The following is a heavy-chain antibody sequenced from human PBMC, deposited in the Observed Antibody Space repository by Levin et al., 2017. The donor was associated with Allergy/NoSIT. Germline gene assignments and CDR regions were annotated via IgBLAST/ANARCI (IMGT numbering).Heavy chain of an antibody. Sequence: GASVKVSCAASGFTFSSYAMSWVRQAPGKGLEWVSAITSPGKTYYADAVKGRFTISRDNSKNTLYLQLSSLTAEDTAIYYCVREGGWWPPYYFDYWGQGAPVTVSS. CDR1: GFTFSSYA. D-gene: IGHD2-15*01. CDR2: ITSPGKT. V-gene: IGHV3-23*01. CDR3: VREGGWWPPYYFDY. J-gene: IGHJ4*02.